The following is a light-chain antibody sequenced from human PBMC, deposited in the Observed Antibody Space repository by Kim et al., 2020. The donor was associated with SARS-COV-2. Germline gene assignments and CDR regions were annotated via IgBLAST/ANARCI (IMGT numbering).Light chain of an antibody. CDR1: QSVSSN. CDR3: QQYNNWPRA. V-gene: IGKV3-15*01. CDR2: EAS. J-gene: IGKJ1*01. Sequence: VAPGERATLPRRARQSVSSNLAWYQQKPGQTPRLLIYEASTRATSIPTRVSGDGSGTEFTLTISSLQSEDFSVYYWQQYNNWPRAFGQGTKVDIK.